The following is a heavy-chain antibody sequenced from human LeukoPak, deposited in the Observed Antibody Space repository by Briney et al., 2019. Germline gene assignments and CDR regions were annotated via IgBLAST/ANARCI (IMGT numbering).Heavy chain of an antibody. V-gene: IGHV4-61*02. D-gene: IGHD7-27*01. CDR1: GGSISSGSYY. J-gene: IGHJ4*02. Sequence: SETLSLTCTVSGGSISSGSYYWSWIRQPAGKGLEWIGRIYTSGSTNYNPSLKSRVTISVDTSKNQFSLKLSSVTAADTAVYYRARDSNWGFYFDYWGQGTLVTVSS. CDR3: ARDSNWGFYFDY. CDR2: IYTSGST.